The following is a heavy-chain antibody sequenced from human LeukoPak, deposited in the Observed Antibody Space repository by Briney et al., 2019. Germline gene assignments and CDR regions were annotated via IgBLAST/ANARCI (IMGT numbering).Heavy chain of an antibody. J-gene: IGHJ6*02. CDR2: IYSGGST. Sequence: GGSLRLSCAASGFTVSSNYMSWVRQAPGKGLEWVSVIYSGGSTYYADSVKGRFTISRDNSKNTLYLQMNSLRAEDTAVYYCARALRGIAVAGALYYYYGMDVWGQGTTVTVSS. V-gene: IGHV3-53*05. CDR3: ARALRGIAVAGALYYYYGMDV. D-gene: IGHD6-19*01. CDR1: GFTVSSNY.